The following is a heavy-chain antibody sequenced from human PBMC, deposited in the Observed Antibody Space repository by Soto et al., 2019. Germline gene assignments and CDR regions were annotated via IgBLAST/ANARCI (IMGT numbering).Heavy chain of an antibody. CDR1: GFIFRMYA. J-gene: IGHJ4*02. CDR2: ISSDGSST. CDR3: VKDLVYHDTSGSSLDS. Sequence: GGSLRLSCSASGFIFRMYAMHWVRQAPGKGLEYVSTISSDGSSTYYADSVRGRFTISRDNSKNTLYLQMSSLRVEDTAVYYCVKDLVYHDTSGSSLDSWGQGALVTVSS. V-gene: IGHV3-64D*06. D-gene: IGHD3-22*01.